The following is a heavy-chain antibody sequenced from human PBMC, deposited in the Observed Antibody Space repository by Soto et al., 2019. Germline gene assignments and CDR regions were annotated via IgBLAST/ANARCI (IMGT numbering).Heavy chain of an antibody. CDR2: INPSGGST. CDR1: GYTFTSYY. Sequence: ASVKVSCKASGYTFTSYYMHWVRQAPGQGLEWMGMINPSGGSTSYAQKFQGRVTMTRDTSTSTVYMELSSLRSEDTAVYYCAREGPYCSSGSCSPNFDYWGQGTLVTVSS. CDR3: AREGPYCSSGSCSPNFDY. D-gene: IGHD2-15*01. J-gene: IGHJ4*02. V-gene: IGHV1-46*03.